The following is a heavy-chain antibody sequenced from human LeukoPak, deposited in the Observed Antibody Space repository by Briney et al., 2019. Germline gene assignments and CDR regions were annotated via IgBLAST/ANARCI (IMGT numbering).Heavy chain of an antibody. V-gene: IGHV3-23*01. J-gene: IGHJ4*02. CDR1: GISFSTHA. D-gene: IGHD6-19*01. CDR2: ISGSGGTT. Sequence: PGGSLRLSCAASGISFSTHAMTWVRQAPGKGLEWVSGISGSGGTTNYADSVKGRFTISRDNSKNTLYLQMNSLRAEDTAVYYRAKAARSGWYGYFDYWGQGTLVTVSS. CDR3: AKAARSGWYGYFDY.